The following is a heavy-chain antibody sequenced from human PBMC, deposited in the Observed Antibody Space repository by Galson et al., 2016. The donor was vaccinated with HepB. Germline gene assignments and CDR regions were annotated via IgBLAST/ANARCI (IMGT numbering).Heavy chain of an antibody. CDR2: IYYSGST. CDR3: ARSLLGYCSSTRCHGAWFDP. Sequence: LSLTCTVSGGSISSYYWSWIRQPPGKGLEWIGYIYYSGSTNYNPSLKSRVTISVDTSKNQFSLELSSVTAADTAVYYRARSLLGYCSSTRCHGAWFDPWGQGTLVTVSS. CDR1: GGSISSYY. D-gene: IGHD2-2*01. J-gene: IGHJ5*02. V-gene: IGHV4-59*01.